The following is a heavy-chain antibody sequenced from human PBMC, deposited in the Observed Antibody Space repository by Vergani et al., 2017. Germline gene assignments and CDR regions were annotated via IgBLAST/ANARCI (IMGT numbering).Heavy chain of an antibody. Sequence: QVQVVQSGAELKKSGASVKVSCKTSGYTFSNYYMHWFRQAPGQGLEWMGIINPSGGHTNYAQKFQGRVTMTRDTSTSTVYMELSSLRSEDTAIYYCARGDYGILTGYRYWGQGTLVTVSA. CDR2: INPSGGHT. J-gene: IGHJ4*02. V-gene: IGHV1-46*03. CDR3: ARGDYGILTGYRY. D-gene: IGHD3-9*01. CDR1: GYTFSNYY.